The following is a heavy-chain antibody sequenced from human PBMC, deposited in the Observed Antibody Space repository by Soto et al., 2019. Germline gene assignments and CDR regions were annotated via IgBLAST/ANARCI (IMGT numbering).Heavy chain of an antibody. D-gene: IGHD6-13*01. Sequence: ASVKVSCKASGYTFTRYSMHWVRQAPGQGLEWIGAVNPSGRTANYAQKFQGRVTITADESTSTAYMELSSLRSEDTAVYYCASGPGYSSSWTYDYWGQGTLVTVSS. J-gene: IGHJ4*02. CDR3: ASGPGYSSSWTYDY. V-gene: IGHV1-46*01. CDR2: VNPSGRTA. CDR1: GYTFTRYS.